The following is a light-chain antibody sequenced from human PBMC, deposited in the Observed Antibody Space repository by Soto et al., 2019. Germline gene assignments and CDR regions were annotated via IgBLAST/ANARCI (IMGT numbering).Light chain of an antibody. CDR2: DVS. CDR1: SNDVGGYNY. Sequence: QSALTQPRSVSVSPGQSVTISCTGTSNDVGGYNYVSWFQQHPGKVPKLMVYDVSYRPSGVPDRFSGSKSGNTASLTISGLQADDEGDYYCCSYAGTYWVFGGGTKVTVL. J-gene: IGLJ3*02. CDR3: CSYAGTYWV. V-gene: IGLV2-11*01.